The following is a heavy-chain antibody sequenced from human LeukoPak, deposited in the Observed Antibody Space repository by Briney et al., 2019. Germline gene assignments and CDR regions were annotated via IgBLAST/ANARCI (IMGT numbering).Heavy chain of an antibody. V-gene: IGHV5-51*01. Sequence: GESLKISCKGSEYSFTTNWIAWVRQMPGKGLEWMGIIYPGDSDTRYSPSFQGQVTISADKSINTAYLQWSGLKPSDTAIYYCAIRATAEYFDFWGPGTLVAVSS. CDR3: AIRATAEYFDF. J-gene: IGHJ4*02. CDR2: IYPGDSDT. D-gene: IGHD6-13*01. CDR1: EYSFTTNW.